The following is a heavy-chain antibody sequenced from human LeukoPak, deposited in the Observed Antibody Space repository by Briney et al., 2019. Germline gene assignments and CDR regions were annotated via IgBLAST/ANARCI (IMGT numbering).Heavy chain of an antibody. Sequence: SETLSVTCTVSGGSISPYFWSWIRQPPGKGLEWIGYIYYRGSTNYNPSLKSRVTISLDTSKDQFSLKLSSVTAADTAVYYCAREGVVKGYFDYWGQGTLVTVSS. J-gene: IGHJ4*02. CDR2: IYYRGST. CDR1: GGSISPYF. V-gene: IGHV4-59*01. D-gene: IGHD3-3*01. CDR3: AREGVVKGYFDY.